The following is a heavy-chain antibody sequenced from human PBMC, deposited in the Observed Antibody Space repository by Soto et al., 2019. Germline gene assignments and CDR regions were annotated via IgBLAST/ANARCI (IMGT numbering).Heavy chain of an antibody. CDR1: GFTFSSYA. D-gene: IGHD6-13*01. V-gene: IGHV3-23*01. CDR2: ISGSGGST. Sequence: GGSLRLSCAASGFTFSSYAMSWVRQAPGKGLEWVSAISGSGGSTYYADSVKGRFTISRDNSKNTLYLQMNSLRAEDTAVYYCASHYDSGYSSSWPDYYSYGMDVWGQGTTVTVS. J-gene: IGHJ6*02. CDR3: ASHYDSGYSSSWPDYYSYGMDV.